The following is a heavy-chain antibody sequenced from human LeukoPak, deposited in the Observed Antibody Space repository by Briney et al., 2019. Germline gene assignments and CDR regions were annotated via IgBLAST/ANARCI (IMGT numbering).Heavy chain of an antibody. CDR2: ISSSGSTI. CDR3: ARWYNWNDGNYHGMDV. CDR1: GFTFSSYE. J-gene: IGHJ6*04. D-gene: IGHD1-1*01. Sequence: GGSLRLSCAASGFTFSSYEMNWVRQAPGKGLEWVSYISSSGSTIYYADSVKGRFTISRDNAKNSLYLQMNSLRAEDTAVYYCARWYNWNDGNYHGMDVWGKGTTVTVSS. V-gene: IGHV3-48*03.